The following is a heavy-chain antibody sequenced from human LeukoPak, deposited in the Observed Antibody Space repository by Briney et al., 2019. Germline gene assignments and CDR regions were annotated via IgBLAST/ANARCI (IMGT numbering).Heavy chain of an antibody. V-gene: IGHV4-34*01. D-gene: IGHD2-2*01. CDR3: ARGGRDIVVVPAANDFDY. J-gene: IGHJ4*02. CDR1: GGSFSGYY. CDR2: INHSGST. Sequence: SETLSLTCAVSGGSFSGYYWSWIRQPPGKGLEWIGEINHSGSTNYNPSLKSRVTISVDTSKNQFSLKLSSVTAADTAVYYCARGGRDIVVVPAANDFDYWGQGTLVTVSS.